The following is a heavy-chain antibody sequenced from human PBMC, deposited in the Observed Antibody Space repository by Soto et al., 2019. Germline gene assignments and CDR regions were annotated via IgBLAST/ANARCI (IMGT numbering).Heavy chain of an antibody. Sequence: QVQLVESGGGVVQPRRSLRLSCAASGFTFSSYGMHWVRQAPGKGLEWVAVIWYDGSNKYYADSVKGRFTISRDNSKNTLYLQMNSLRAEDTAVYYCARERGTVAGLFYFDYWGQGTLVTVSS. J-gene: IGHJ4*02. D-gene: IGHD6-19*01. CDR3: ARERGTVAGLFYFDY. CDR2: IWYDGSNK. V-gene: IGHV3-33*01. CDR1: GFTFSSYG.